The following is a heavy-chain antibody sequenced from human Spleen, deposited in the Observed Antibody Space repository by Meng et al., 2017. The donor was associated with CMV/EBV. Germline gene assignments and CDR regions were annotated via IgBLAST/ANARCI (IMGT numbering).Heavy chain of an antibody. V-gene: IGHV1-69*10. J-gene: IGHJ4*02. Sequence: CKGSGGTLSSNVVGWVRQAPGQGLEWMGGIIPVLNRVKYEQKLRGRVTMNADKSTSTAYMELSSLTSDDTGIYYCARGSGWQSFDYWGQGTLVTVSS. CDR1: GGTLSSNV. D-gene: IGHD6-19*01. CDR2: IIPVLNRV. CDR3: ARGSGWQSFDY.